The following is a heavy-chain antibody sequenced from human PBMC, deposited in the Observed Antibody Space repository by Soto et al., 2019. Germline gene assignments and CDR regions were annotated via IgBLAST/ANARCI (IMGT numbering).Heavy chain of an antibody. CDR2: ISYSGTT. CDR1: GGSVSSDTYY. Sequence: QVQLQEWGPGLVKPSETLSLTCTVSGGSVSSDTYYWSWIREPPGKGLEWIGYISYSGTTNYNPSLKSRVTISVDTSKNQFSLKLSSVTAADTAVYYCANWPNWFDPWGQGTLVTVSS. CDR3: ANWPNWFDP. V-gene: IGHV4-61*01. D-gene: IGHD1-1*01. J-gene: IGHJ5*02.